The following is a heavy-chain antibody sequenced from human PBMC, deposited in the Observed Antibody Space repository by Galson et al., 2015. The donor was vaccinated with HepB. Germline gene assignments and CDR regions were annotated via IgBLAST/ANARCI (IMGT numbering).Heavy chain of an antibody. J-gene: IGHJ4*02. CDR3: ARPSGQWLPFDH. CDR1: GYSFTSYW. Sequence: QSGAEVKKPGESLKISCKGSGYSFTSYWIGWVRQTGKGPEWMGIIYPGDSDTRYNPSFEGQVSISVDKSISTAYVQWRSLRASDTAMYYCARPSGQWLPFDHWGQGTLVTVSS. V-gene: IGHV5-51*01. D-gene: IGHD6-19*01. CDR2: IYPGDSDT.